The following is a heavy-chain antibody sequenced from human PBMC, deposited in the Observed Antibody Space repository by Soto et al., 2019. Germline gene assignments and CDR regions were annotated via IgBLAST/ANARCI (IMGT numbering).Heavy chain of an antibody. Sequence: QVQLVESGGGVVQPGRSLGLSCQASGFTFTNYAMHWVRQAPGKGLEWVAFISADGAYKFFADSVKGRFTISRDNSKNTWFLQMNSLGAEDTAVYHCAKTPAVAGYNHFDSWGQGALVTVSS. CDR2: ISADGAYK. J-gene: IGHJ4*02. D-gene: IGHD6-19*01. V-gene: IGHV3-30*18. CDR1: GFTFTNYA. CDR3: AKTPAVAGYNHFDS.